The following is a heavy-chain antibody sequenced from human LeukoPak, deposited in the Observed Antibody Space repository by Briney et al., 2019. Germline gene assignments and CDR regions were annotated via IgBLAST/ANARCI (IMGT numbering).Heavy chain of an antibody. Sequence: PGWSLRLSCAAAGFSFSTSGMYLVREAPPKGLEWVAFIRHDGSIKNYADSVKGRSTISRDNSKNTLYLQMNSLRAEDTAVYYCAKDSLADIDYWGQGTLVTVSS. CDR1: GFSFSTSG. V-gene: IGHV3-30*02. J-gene: IGHJ4*02. D-gene: IGHD3-16*01. CDR2: IRHDGSIK. CDR3: AKDSLADIDY.